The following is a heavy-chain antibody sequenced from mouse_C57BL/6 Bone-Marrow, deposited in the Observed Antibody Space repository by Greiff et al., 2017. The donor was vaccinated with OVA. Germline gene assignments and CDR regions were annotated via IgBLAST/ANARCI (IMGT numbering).Heavy chain of an antibody. CDR1: GYTFTSYW. V-gene: IGHV1-50*01. CDR3: ARINYGSRGYFDY. Sequence: QVQLQQPGAELVKPGASVKLSCKASGYTFTSYWMQWVKQRPGQGLEWIGEIDPSDSYTNYNQKFKGKATLTVDTSSSTASMQLSSLTSEDSAVYYCARINYGSRGYFDYWGQGTTLTVSS. J-gene: IGHJ2*01. D-gene: IGHD1-1*01. CDR2: IDPSDSYT.